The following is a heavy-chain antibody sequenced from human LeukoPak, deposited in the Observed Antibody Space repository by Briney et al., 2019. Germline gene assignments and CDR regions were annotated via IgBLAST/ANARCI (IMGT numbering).Heavy chain of an antibody. V-gene: IGHV1-2*02. J-gene: IGHJ4*02. Sequence: ASVKVSCKASGYTFTGHYLHWVRQAPGQGLEWVGWINPNSGVTNYAQKFQGRVTMTSDTSISTVYMELSRLGSDDPAVYYCSREDYWGQGTLVTVSS. CDR3: SREDY. CDR1: GYTFTGHY. CDR2: INPNSGVT.